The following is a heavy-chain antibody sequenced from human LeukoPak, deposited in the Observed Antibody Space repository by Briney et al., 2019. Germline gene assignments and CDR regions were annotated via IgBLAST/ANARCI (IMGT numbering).Heavy chain of an antibody. Sequence: ASVKVSCKASGYTFTSYYMHWVRQAPGQGLEWMGIINPSGGSTGYAQKFQGRVTMTRDMSTSTVYMELSSLRSEDTAVYYCARSSIVVVPAANRPNFDYWGQGTLVAVSS. CDR2: INPSGGST. CDR3: ARSSIVVVPAANRPNFDY. D-gene: IGHD2-2*01. V-gene: IGHV1-46*01. J-gene: IGHJ4*02. CDR1: GYTFTSYY.